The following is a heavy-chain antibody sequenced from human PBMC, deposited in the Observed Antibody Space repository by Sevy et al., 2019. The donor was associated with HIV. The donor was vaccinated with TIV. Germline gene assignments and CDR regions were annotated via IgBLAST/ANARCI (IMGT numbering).Heavy chain of an antibody. CDR2: IKKDGSEK. Sequence: GGSLILSCAASGFTFDSYWMTWVRQAPGKGLECVANIKKDGSEKYYVDSVKGRFTISRDNAKNSLYLQMNSLRAEDTAVYYCARDGSAIWSGFDYWGQGILVTVSS. CDR1: GFTFDSYW. V-gene: IGHV3-7*03. D-gene: IGHD3-3*01. CDR3: ARDGSAIWSGFDY. J-gene: IGHJ4*02.